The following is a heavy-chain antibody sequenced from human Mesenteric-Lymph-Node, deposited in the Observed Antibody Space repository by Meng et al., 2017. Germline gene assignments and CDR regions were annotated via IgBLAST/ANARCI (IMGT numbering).Heavy chain of an antibody. CDR2: IYHSGST. CDR3: ARVVTALWGYYFDY. D-gene: IGHD2-21*02. J-gene: IGHJ4*02. CDR1: GGSISSSNW. Sequence: VPLQEPRPGRVKPSGTRSRTCAVSGGSISSSNWWSWVRPPPGQGLEWIGEIYHSGSTNYNPSLKSRVTISVDKSKNQFSLKLSSVTAADTAVYYCARVVTALWGYYFDYWGQGTLVTVSS. V-gene: IGHV4-4*02.